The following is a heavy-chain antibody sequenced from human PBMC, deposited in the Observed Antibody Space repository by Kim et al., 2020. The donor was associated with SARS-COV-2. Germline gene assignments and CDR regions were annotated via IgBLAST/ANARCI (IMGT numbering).Heavy chain of an antibody. J-gene: IGHJ6*01. Sequence: SETLSLTCAVYGGSFSGYYWSWIRQPPGKGLEWIGEINHSGSTNYNPSLKSRVTISVDTSKNQFSLKLSSVTAADTAVYYCARVALYCSSTSCHPYYYY. CDR2: INHSGST. D-gene: IGHD2-2*01. CDR3: ARVALYCSSTSCHPYYYY. V-gene: IGHV4-34*01. CDR1: GGSFSGYY.